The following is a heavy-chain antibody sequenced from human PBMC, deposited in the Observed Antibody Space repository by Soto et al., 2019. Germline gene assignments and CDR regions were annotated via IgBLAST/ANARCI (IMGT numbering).Heavy chain of an antibody. D-gene: IGHD3-3*01. CDR1: GFTFTSSA. J-gene: IGHJ6*02. V-gene: IGHV1-58*01. Sequence: SVKVSCKASGFTFTSSAVQWVRQARGQRLGWIGWIVVGSGNTNYAQKFQERVTITRDMSTSTAYMELSSLRSEDTAVYYCAAETAGYYDFWSGYSPLLDVWGQGTTVTVSS. CDR3: AAETAGYYDFWSGYSPLLDV. CDR2: IVVGSGNT.